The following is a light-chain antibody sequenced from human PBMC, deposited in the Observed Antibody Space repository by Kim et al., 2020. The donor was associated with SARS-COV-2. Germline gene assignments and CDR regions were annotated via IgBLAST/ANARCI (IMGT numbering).Light chain of an antibody. V-gene: IGLV3-9*01. CDR3: QVWDSNTVI. J-gene: IGLJ2*01. CDR1: NIGSQN. Sequence: SYELTQPLSVSVALGQTARITCEGNNIGSQNVYWYQQKPGQAPVLVIYRDNIRPSGIPERFSGSNSGSTATLTFSRAQAGDEADYYCQVWDSNTVIFGGG. CDR2: RDN.